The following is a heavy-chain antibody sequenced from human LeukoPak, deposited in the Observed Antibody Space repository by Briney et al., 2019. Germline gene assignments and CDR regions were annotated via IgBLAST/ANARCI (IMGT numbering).Heavy chain of an antibody. CDR2: ISGSGGST. CDR1: GFTFSSYA. V-gene: IGHV3-23*01. CDR3: AREGDYYDSSGYYY. D-gene: IGHD3-22*01. Sequence: GGSLRLSCAASGFTFSSYAMSWVRQAPGKGLEWVSGISGSGGSTYYADSVKGRFTISRDNAKNSLYLQMNSLRAEDTAVYYCAREGDYYDSSGYYYWGQGTLVTVSS. J-gene: IGHJ4*02.